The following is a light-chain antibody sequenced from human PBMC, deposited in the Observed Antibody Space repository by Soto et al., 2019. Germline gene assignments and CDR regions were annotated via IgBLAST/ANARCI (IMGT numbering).Light chain of an antibody. CDR3: QQYSSSPIT. Sequence: ESVLTQSPGTLSLSPGERATHCSRASQSVSSSYLAWYQQKPGQAPRLLIYGASSRATGIPDRFSGSVSGTDFTLSISRLEPEDFAVYYCQQYSSSPITFGQGTRLENK. V-gene: IGKV3-20*01. CDR1: QSVSSSY. CDR2: GAS. J-gene: IGKJ5*01.